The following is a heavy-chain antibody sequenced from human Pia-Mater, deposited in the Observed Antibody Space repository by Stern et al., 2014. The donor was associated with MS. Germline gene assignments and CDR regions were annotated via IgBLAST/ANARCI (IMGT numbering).Heavy chain of an antibody. CDR2: IDDTGRT. J-gene: IGHJ4*02. Sequence: QLQLQESGPGLVKPSETLSRTCTVSGGSISSSYYWGWIRQSSGKGLEWIGSIDDTGRTFYNPSLKSRVTISVDTSNNQFPLKLSSGTAADTAVYYCVRQVTVRSRFDYWGQGTLVTVSS. V-gene: IGHV4-39*01. CDR3: VRQVTVRSRFDY. D-gene: IGHD4-11*01. CDR1: GGSISSSYY.